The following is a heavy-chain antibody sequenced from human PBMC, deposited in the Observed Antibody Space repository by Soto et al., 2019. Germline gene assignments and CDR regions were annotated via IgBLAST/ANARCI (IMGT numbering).Heavy chain of an antibody. CDR3: TTDPVTMIVVVPSSG. D-gene: IGHD3-22*01. V-gene: IGHV3-15*07. CDR2: IKSKTDGGTT. CDR1: GFTFSNAW. J-gene: IGHJ4*02. Sequence: PGGSLRLSCAASGFTFSNAWMNWVRQAPGKGLGWVGRIKSKTDGGTTDYAAPVKGRFTISRDDSKNTLYLQMNSLKTEDTAVYYCTTDPVTMIVVVPSSGWGQGTLVTVSS.